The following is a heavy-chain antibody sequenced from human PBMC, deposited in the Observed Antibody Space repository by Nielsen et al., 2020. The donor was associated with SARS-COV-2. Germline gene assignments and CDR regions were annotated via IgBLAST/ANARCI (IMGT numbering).Heavy chain of an antibody. V-gene: IGHV1-46*01. D-gene: IGHD2-2*01. CDR3: ARGVVVVPAAPKVSYYYYGMDV. Sequence: ASVKVSCKASGYTFTSYYMHWVRQAPGQGLEWMGIINPSGGSTSYAQKFQGRVTMTRDTSTSTVYMELRSLRSDDTAVYYCARGVVVVPAAPKVSYYYYGMDVWGQGTTVTVSS. CDR2: INPSGGST. CDR1: GYTFTSYY. J-gene: IGHJ6*02.